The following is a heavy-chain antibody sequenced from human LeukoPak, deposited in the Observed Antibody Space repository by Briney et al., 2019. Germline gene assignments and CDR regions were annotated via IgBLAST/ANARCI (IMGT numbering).Heavy chain of an antibody. CDR3: ARDGYSYGLFVN. D-gene: IGHD5-18*01. J-gene: IGHJ4*02. Sequence: GGSLRLSCAASGFTFSSYEMNWVRQAPGKGLEWVSYISRSGSAIYYADSVKGRFTISRDNAKNSLYLQMNSLRAEDTAVYYCARDGYSYGLFVNWGQGTLVTVSS. V-gene: IGHV3-48*03. CDR2: ISRSGSAI. CDR1: GFTFSSYE.